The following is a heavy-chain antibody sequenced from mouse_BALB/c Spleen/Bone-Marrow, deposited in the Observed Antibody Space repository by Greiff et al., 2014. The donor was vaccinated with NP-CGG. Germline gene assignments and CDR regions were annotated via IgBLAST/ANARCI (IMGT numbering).Heavy chain of an antibody. CDR2: IWGDGST. CDR1: GFSLTGYG. V-gene: IGHV2-6-7*01. CDR3: ARDRRGLRYFDV. Sequence: QVQLKESGPGLVAPSQSLSITCTVSGFSLTGYGVNWVRQPPGKGLEWLGKIWGDGSTDYNSPLKSRLSIIKDNSKSQVFLKMSSLRTDDTARYYCARDRRGLRYFDVWGAGTTVTVSS. J-gene: IGHJ1*01. D-gene: IGHD2-13*01.